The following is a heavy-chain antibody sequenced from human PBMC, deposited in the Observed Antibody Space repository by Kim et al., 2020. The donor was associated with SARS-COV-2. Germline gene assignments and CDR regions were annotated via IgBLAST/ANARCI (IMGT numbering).Heavy chain of an antibody. CDR3: ARDANYYDSRDYFDS. J-gene: IGHJ4*02. CDR1: GYTFTGYY. CDR2: INPKSGDT. V-gene: IGHV1-2*02. Sequence: ASVKVSCKASGYTFTGYYIHWVRQAPGQGLEWMGWINPKSGDTNYAQNFQGRVTMTRDTSIKTAYMEVNRLTSDDTAEYYCARDANYYDSRDYFDSWGQG. D-gene: IGHD3-22*01.